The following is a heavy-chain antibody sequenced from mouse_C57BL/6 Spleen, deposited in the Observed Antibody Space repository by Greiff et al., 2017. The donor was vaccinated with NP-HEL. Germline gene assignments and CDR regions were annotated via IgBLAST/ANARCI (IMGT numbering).Heavy chain of an antibody. CDR1: GFSLTSYG. V-gene: IGHV2-2*01. J-gene: IGHJ4*01. Sequence: QVQLKESGPGLVQPSQSLSITCTVSGFSLTSYGVHWVRQSPGKGLEWLGVIWSGGSTDYNAAFISRLSISKDNSKSQVFFKMNSLQADDTAIYYCARSLYYGHSMDYWGQGTSVTVSS. CDR2: IWSGGST. CDR3: ARSLYYGHSMDY. D-gene: IGHD2-1*01.